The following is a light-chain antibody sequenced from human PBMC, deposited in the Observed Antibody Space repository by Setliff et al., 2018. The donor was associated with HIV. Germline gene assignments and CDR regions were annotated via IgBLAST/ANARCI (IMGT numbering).Light chain of an antibody. CDR3: SSYTTSGTKNV. CDR1: SSDVGRYDY. J-gene: IGLJ1*01. CDR2: DVT. Sequence: SALTQPASVSGSPGQSVTISCTGTSSDVGRYDYVSWYQQHPGKAPKLMIYDVTNRPSGVSNRFSGSKSGNTASLTISGLQAGDEADYYCSSYTTSGTKNVFGTGTKVTVL. V-gene: IGLV2-14*03.